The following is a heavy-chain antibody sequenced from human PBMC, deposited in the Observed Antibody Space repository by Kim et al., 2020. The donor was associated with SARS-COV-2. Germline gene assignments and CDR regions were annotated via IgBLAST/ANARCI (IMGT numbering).Heavy chain of an antibody. V-gene: IGHV4-34*01. CDR2: INHSGST. CDR3: ARTMWENSSLRFDP. CDR1: GGSSSGYY. Sequence: SETLSLTCAVYGGSSSGYYWSWIRQPPGKGLEWIGEINHSGSTNYNPSLKSRVTISVDTSKNRFSLKLSSVTAADTAVYYCARTMWENSSLRFDPWGQGTLVTVSS. J-gene: IGHJ5*02. D-gene: IGHD6-13*01.